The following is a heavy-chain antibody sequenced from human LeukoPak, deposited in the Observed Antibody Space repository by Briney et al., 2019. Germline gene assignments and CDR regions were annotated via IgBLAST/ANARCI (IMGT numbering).Heavy chain of an antibody. J-gene: IGHJ6*03. CDR1: GLTFSSYA. Sequence: TGGSLRLSCAASGLTFSSYAMSWVRQAPGKGLEWVSVISGSGGSTYYADSVKGRFTISRDNSKNTLYLQMNSLRAEDTAVYYCAKGSQSYDFWSGTPYYYYYMDVWGKGTTVTVSS. V-gene: IGHV3-23*01. CDR2: ISGSGGST. CDR3: AKGSQSYDFWSGTPYYYYYMDV. D-gene: IGHD3-3*01.